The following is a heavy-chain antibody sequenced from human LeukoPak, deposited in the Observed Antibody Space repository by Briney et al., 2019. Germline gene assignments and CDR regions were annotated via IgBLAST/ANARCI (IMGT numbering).Heavy chain of an antibody. CDR2: IYPGDSDT. Sequence: GESLKISCQGSGYRFTRYWIAWVRQMPGKGLEWMGIIYPGDSDTRYSPSFQGQVTISADKSISTAYLQWRSLKASDTAMYYCARHGAGGTYDAFDIWGQGTMVTVSS. J-gene: IGHJ3*02. V-gene: IGHV5-51*01. D-gene: IGHD1-26*01. CDR3: ARHGAGGTYDAFDI. CDR1: GYRFTRYW.